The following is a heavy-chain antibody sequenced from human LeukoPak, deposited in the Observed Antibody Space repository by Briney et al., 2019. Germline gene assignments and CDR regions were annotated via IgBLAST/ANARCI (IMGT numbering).Heavy chain of an antibody. CDR3: ARDSIVVVPAATYYYGMDV. CDR1: GFTFSSYW. J-gene: IGHJ6*02. Sequence: PGGSLRLSCAASGFTFSSYWMSWVRQAPGKGLEWVANIKQDGSEKYYVDSVKGRFTISRDNAKNSLYLQMSSLRAEDTAVYYCARDSIVVVPAATYYYGMDVWGQGTTVTVSS. CDR2: IKQDGSEK. V-gene: IGHV3-7*01. D-gene: IGHD2-2*01.